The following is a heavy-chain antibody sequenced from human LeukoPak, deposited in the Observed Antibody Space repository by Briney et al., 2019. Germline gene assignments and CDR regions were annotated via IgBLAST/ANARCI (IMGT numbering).Heavy chain of an antibody. CDR1: GFTFSSYG. J-gene: IGHJ6*04. CDR3: AKGSCSGGSCYWAYYYGMDV. CDR2: ISYDGSNK. V-gene: IGHV3-30*18. D-gene: IGHD2-15*01. Sequence: PGGSLRLSCAASGFTFSSYGMHWVRLAPGKGLEWVAVISYDGSNKYYADSVKGRFTISRDNSKNTLYLQMNSLRAEDTAVYYCAKGSCSGGSCYWAYYYGMDVWGKGTTVTVSS.